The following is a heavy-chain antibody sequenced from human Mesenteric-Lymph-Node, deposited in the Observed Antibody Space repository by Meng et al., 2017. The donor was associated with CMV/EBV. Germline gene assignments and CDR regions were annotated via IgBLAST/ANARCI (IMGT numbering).Heavy chain of an antibody. CDR2: IKQDGSEK. CDR3: ARGQGITIFGVVTERSNWFDP. CDR1: GFTFSSYW. Sequence: GESLKISCAASGFTFSSYWMSWVRQAPGKGLEWVANIKQDGSEKYYVDSVKGRFTISRDNSKNTLYLQMNSLRAEDTAVYYCARGQGITIFGVVTERSNWFDPWGQETLVTVSS. J-gene: IGHJ5*02. V-gene: IGHV3-7*01. D-gene: IGHD3-3*01.